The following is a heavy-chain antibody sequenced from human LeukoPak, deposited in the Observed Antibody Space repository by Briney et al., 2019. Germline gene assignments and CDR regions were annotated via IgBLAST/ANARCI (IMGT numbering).Heavy chain of an antibody. CDR1: GGSISSYY. J-gene: IGHJ6*03. D-gene: IGHD2-15*01. CDR3: ARSVEGYCSGGSCYYYYYYMDV. V-gene: IGHV4-59*01. CDR2: IYYSGST. Sequence: SETLSLTCTVSGGSISSYYWSWIRQPPGKGLEWIGYIYYSGSTNYNPSLKSRVTISVDTSKNQFSLKLSSVTAADTAVYYCARSVEGYCSGGSCYYYYYYMDVWGKGTTVTVSS.